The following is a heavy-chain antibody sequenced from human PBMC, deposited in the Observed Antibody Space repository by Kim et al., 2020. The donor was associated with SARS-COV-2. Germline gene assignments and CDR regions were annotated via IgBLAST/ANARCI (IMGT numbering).Heavy chain of an antibody. D-gene: IGHD6-6*01. CDR1: GFTFSTYA. CDR2: ISGRTTNT. V-gene: IGHV3-23*01. CDR3: ARADRGSYYFGMDV. J-gene: IGHJ6*02. Sequence: GGSLRLSCSASGFTFSTYAFSWVRLAPGKGLEWVSAISGRTTNTYYADPVRGRFTISRDNSRNTLYLQMNSLRAEDTALYYCARADRGSYYFGMDVWSQGTTVTVSS.